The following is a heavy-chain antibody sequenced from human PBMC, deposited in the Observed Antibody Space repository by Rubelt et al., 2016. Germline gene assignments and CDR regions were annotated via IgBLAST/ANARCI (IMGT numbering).Heavy chain of an antibody. Sequence: QLQLQASGPGLVKPSETLSLTCTVSGGSISSSSYYWGWIRQPPGKGLEWIGCIYYSGSTYYNPSLKSRVTISVDTSKNQFALKLGSVTAAETAVYYCAREDGPGGYGMDVWGQGTTVTVSS. D-gene: IGHD3-10*01. V-gene: IGHV4-39*07. CDR2: IYYSGST. J-gene: IGHJ6*02. CDR3: AREDGPGGYGMDV. CDR1: GGSISSSSYY.